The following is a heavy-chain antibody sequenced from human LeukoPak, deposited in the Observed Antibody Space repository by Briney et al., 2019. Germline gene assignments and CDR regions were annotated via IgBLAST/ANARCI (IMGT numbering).Heavy chain of an antibody. CDR1: GYTFTSYA. CDR3: ARRPSKYYDILTGYYRSEFDY. Sequence: ASVKVSCKASGYTFTSYAISWVRQAPGQGLEWMGWISTYNGNTNYAQKLQGRVTMTTDTSTTTAYMELRSLRSDDTAVYYCARRPSKYYDILTGYYRSEFDYWGQGTLVTVSS. V-gene: IGHV1-18*01. CDR2: ISTYNGNT. J-gene: IGHJ4*02. D-gene: IGHD3-9*01.